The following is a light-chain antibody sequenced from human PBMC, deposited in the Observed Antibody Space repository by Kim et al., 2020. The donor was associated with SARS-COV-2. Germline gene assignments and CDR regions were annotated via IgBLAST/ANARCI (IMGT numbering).Light chain of an antibody. CDR3: QTWGTGIRV. Sequence: ASVKLTCTRSSGHRSHAIAWHQQPPEKGPRFLMNLNIDGSHTKGDGIPDRFSGSSSGAERYLTISSLQSEDEADYYCQTWGTGIRVFGRGTQLTVL. CDR2: LNIDGSH. J-gene: IGLJ3*02. CDR1: SGHRSHA. V-gene: IGLV4-69*01.